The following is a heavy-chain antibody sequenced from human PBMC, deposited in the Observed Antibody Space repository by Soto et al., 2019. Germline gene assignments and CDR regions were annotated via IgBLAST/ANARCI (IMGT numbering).Heavy chain of an antibody. CDR2: ISYDGSNK. J-gene: IGHJ4*02. CDR3: AKDPFRYSSGSGGGFDY. Sequence: GGSLRLSCAASGFTFSSYGMHWVRQAPGKGLEWVAVISYDGSNKYYADSVKGRFTISRDNSKNTLYLQMNSLRAEDTAVYYCAKDPFRYSSGSGGGFDYWGQGTLVTVSS. D-gene: IGHD6-19*01. V-gene: IGHV3-30*18. CDR1: GFTFSSYG.